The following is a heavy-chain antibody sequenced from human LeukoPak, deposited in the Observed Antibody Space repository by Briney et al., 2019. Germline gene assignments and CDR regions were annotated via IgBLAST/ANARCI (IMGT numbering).Heavy chain of an antibody. Sequence: GASLRLSCAASGFTFSSYSMNWVRQAPGKGLEWVSSISSSSSYIYYADSVKGRFTISRDNAKNSLYLQMNSLRAEDTAVYYCAREQDTAMVYGGFDYWGQGTLVTVSS. V-gene: IGHV3-21*01. CDR1: GFTFSSYS. CDR2: ISSSSSYI. D-gene: IGHD5-18*01. J-gene: IGHJ4*02. CDR3: AREQDTAMVYGGFDY.